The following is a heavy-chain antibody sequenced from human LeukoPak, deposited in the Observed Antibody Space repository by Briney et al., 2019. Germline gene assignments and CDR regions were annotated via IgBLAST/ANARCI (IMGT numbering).Heavy chain of an antibody. CDR1: GGSISSNY. Sequence: SETLSLTCIVSGGSISSNYWSWIRQPAGKGLEWIGRIYSSGTTTDIPSLKSRVTMSGDTPKNQLSLRLTSVTAADTAVYYCARIHRRADSSGYYYEDWYFDLWGRGTLVTVSS. D-gene: IGHD3-22*01. J-gene: IGHJ2*01. CDR2: IYSSGTT. CDR3: ARIHRRADSSGYYYEDWYFDL. V-gene: IGHV4-4*07.